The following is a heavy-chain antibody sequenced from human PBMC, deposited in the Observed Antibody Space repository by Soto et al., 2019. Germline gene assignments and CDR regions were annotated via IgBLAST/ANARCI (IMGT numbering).Heavy chain of an antibody. D-gene: IGHD2-2*01. V-gene: IGHV3-49*04. Sequence: LRLSCTASGFTFGDYAMSWVRQAPGKGLEWVGFIRSKAYGGTTEYAASVKGRFTISRDDSKSIAYLQMNSLKTEDTAVYYCTRVPYCSSTSCSLYYYYGMDVWGQGTTVTVSS. J-gene: IGHJ6*02. CDR1: GFTFGDYA. CDR3: TRVPYCSSTSCSLYYYYGMDV. CDR2: IRSKAYGGTT.